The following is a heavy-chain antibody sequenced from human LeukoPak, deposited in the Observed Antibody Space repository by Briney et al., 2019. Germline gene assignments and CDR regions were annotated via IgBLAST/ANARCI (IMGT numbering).Heavy chain of an antibody. CDR2: IRYDGSNK. Sequence: GGSLRLSCAASGFPFSSYGMHWVRQAPGKGLEWVAFIRYDGSNKYFADSVKGRFTLSRDNSKKTVCLQMDSLRPEDTSVYFCAKDYGYLDYWGPGTLVTVSS. J-gene: IGHJ4*02. V-gene: IGHV3-30*02. D-gene: IGHD5-18*01. CDR3: AKDYGYLDY. CDR1: GFPFSSYG.